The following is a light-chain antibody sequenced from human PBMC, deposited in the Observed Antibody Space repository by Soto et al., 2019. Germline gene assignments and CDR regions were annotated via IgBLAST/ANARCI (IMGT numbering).Light chain of an antibody. CDR1: QSVSSY. Sequence: EIVLTQSPATLSLSPGERATLSCRASQSVSSYLAWYQQKPGQAPRILIYDASNRATGIPARFSGGGSGTDFTLPISSLEPEDFAVYYCQQRFNWPRFTFGQGTKLEIK. CDR2: DAS. V-gene: IGKV3-11*01. J-gene: IGKJ2*01. CDR3: QQRFNWPRFT.